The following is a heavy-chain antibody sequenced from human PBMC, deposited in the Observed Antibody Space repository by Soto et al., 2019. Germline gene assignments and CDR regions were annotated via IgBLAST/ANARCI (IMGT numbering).Heavy chain of an antibody. V-gene: IGHV2-5*01. J-gene: IGHJ4*02. D-gene: IGHD6-19*01. Sequence: QITLKESGPTLGRPTQTLTLTCTFSGFSLSTSGLGVGWIRQPPGKALEWLALIYWNDDKRYSPSLKARLTITKDTSKYQVVLTMTNMDPVETATYYCAHRPSGWYLFDYWGQGTLVTVSS. CDR3: AHRPSGWYLFDY. CDR2: IYWNDDK. CDR1: GFSLSTSGLG.